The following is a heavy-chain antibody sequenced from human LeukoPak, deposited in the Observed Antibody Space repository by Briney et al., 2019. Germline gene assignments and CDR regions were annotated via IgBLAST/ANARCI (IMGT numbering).Heavy chain of an antibody. Sequence: PSETLSLTCTVSGGSINSGGYFWNWIRQHPGRGLEWIGSIYYTGSTSYYPSLKSRLTISIATSKNQFSLRLNSVIAADTAIYYCARERFAGGYRYLDYWGQGTQVTVSS. V-gene: IGHV4-31*03. CDR2: IYYTGST. CDR3: ARERFAGGYRYLDY. J-gene: IGHJ4*02. CDR1: GGSINSGGYF. D-gene: IGHD2-8*02.